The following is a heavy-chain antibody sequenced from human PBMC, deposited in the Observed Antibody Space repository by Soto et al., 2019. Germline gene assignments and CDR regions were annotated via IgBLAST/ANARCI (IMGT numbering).Heavy chain of an antibody. CDR3: ARDPSIVGASALDY. Sequence: ASVKVSCKASGYTFTNYGISWVRQAPGQGLEWMGWISAYNGNTNYAQKVQGRVTMTTDTSTSTAYMELRSLRSDDTALYYCARDPSIVGASALDYWGQGTLVTVSS. CDR1: GYTFTNYG. V-gene: IGHV1-18*01. D-gene: IGHD1-26*01. J-gene: IGHJ4*02. CDR2: ISAYNGNT.